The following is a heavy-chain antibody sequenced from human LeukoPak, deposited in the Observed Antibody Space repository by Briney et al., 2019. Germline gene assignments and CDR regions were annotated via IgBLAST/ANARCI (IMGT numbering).Heavy chain of an antibody. CDR2: IYYSGST. CDR1: GGSISSSSYY. CDR3: ARRYGAVAANGFFDY. D-gene: IGHD6-19*01. J-gene: IGHJ4*02. Sequence: SETLSLTCTVSGGSISSSSYYWGWIRQPPGKGLEWIGSIYYSGSTYYNPSLKSRVTISVDTSKNQFSLKLSSVTAADTAVYYCARRYGAVAANGFFDYWGQGTLVTVSS. V-gene: IGHV4-39*01.